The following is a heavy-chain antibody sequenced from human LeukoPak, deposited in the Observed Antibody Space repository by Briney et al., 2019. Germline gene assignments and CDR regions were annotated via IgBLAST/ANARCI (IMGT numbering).Heavy chain of an antibody. CDR1: GYSIRSGYY. Sequence: TSETLSLTCAVSGYSIRSGYYWGWIRQPPGKGREFIASIYHSGSTYYNSPLKSRVTISVDTSKNQFSLNLNSVTAADTALYYCARDSSLGSGPLDGFDTWGQGTLVTVSS. CDR2: IYHSGST. CDR3: ARDSSLGSGPLDGFDT. D-gene: IGHD3-10*01. J-gene: IGHJ3*02. V-gene: IGHV4-38-2*02.